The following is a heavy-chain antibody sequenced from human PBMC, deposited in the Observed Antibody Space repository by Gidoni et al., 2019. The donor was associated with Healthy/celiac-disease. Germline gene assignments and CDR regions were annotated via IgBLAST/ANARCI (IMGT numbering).Heavy chain of an antibody. CDR2: IVVGSGNT. V-gene: IGHV1-58*02. CDR1: GFTFTSSA. D-gene: IGHD3-10*01. Sequence: QMPLVQSGPEVTKPGTSVKVSCKASGFTFTSSAMQWVRQARGQRLEWIGWIVVGSGNTNYAQKFQERVTITRDMSTSTAYMELSSLRSEDTAVYYCAADTGYYYGSGSYYYMDVWGKGTTVTVSS. J-gene: IGHJ6*03. CDR3: AADTGYYYGSGSYYYMDV.